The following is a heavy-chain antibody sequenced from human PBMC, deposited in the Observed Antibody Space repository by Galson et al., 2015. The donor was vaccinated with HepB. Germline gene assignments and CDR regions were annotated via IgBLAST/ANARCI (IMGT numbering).Heavy chain of an antibody. CDR1: GFTFSSYA. CDR2: ISGSGGST. D-gene: IGHD5-12*01. V-gene: IGHV3-23*01. J-gene: IGHJ3*02. Sequence: SLRLSCAASGFTFSSYAMSWVRQAPGKGLEWVSAISGSGGSTYYADSVKGRFTISRDNSKNTLYLQMNSLRAEDTAVYYCAKIGLRDDDAFDIWGQGTMVTVSS. CDR3: AKIGLRDDDAFDI.